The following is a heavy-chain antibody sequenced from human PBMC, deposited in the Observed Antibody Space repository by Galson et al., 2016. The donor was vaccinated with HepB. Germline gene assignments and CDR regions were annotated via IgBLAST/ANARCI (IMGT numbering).Heavy chain of an antibody. CDR3: AFGAWLDY. D-gene: IGHD2-21*02. CDR1: GFAFSTSW. V-gene: IGHV3-7*01. Sequence: SLRLSCAVSGFAFSTSWMTWVRQAPGKGLEYLANIKKDGSEAHYADSVRGRFTISRDNAINSLFLQMSSLRAEDTAVYYCAFGAWLDYWGQGTLVTVSS. CDR2: IKKDGSEA. J-gene: IGHJ4*02.